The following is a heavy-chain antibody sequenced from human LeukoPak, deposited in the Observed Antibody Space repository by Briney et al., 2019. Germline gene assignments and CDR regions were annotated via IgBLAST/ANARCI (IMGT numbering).Heavy chain of an antibody. J-gene: IGHJ5*02. CDR3: ARDYGDLNWFDP. Sequence: PGGSLRLSCAASGFTLSSYSMNWVRQAPGKGLEWVSSISSSSSYIYYADSVKGRFTISRDNAKNSLYLQMNSLRAEDTAVYYCARDYGDLNWFDPWGQGTLVTVSS. V-gene: IGHV3-21*01. D-gene: IGHD4-17*01. CDR1: GFTLSSYS. CDR2: ISSSSSYI.